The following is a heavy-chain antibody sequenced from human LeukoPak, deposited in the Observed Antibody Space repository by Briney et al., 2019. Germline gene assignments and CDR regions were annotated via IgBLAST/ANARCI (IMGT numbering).Heavy chain of an antibody. V-gene: IGHV1-3*03. CDR2: INAGNGNT. CDR1: GYTFTSYA. Sequence: ASVKVSCKASGYTFTSYAMHWVRQAPGQRLEWMGWINAGNGNTKYSQEFQGRVTITRDTSASTAYMELSSLRSEDMAVYYCAREGHYYESSGYAFDIWGQGTMVTVSS. D-gene: IGHD3-22*01. CDR3: AREGHYYESSGYAFDI. J-gene: IGHJ3*02.